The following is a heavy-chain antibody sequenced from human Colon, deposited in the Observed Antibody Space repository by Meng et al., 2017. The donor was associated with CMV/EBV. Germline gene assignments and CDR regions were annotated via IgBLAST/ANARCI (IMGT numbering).Heavy chain of an antibody. J-gene: IGHJ4*02. CDR3: ARVKKWELPPLYYFDY. V-gene: IGHV1-2*02. CDR1: GYTFTGYY. Sequence: SGYTFTGYYMHWVRQAPGQGLEWMGWINPNSGGTNYAQKFQGRVTMTRDTSISTAYMELSRLRSDDTAVYYCARVKKWELPPLYYFDYWGQGTPVTVSS. D-gene: IGHD1-26*01. CDR2: INPNSGGT.